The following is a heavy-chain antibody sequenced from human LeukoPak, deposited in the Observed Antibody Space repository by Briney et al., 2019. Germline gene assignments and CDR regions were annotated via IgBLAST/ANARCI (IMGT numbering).Heavy chain of an antibody. Sequence: PSETLSLTCAVSGYSISTGYFWGWIGQSPGQGLEWIGSIFHTGSTSYNPSFKRRATLSVDTSKNEFSLKLTSVNATDTAIYYCASPRGTYIDYWGQGILVTVSS. J-gene: IGHJ4*02. V-gene: IGHV4-38-2*01. CDR1: GYSISTGYF. CDR2: IFHTGST. CDR3: ASPRGTYIDY. D-gene: IGHD3-16*01.